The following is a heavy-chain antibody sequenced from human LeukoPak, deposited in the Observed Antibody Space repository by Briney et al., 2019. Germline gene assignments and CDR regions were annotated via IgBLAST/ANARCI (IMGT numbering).Heavy chain of an antibody. D-gene: IGHD1-1*01. V-gene: IGHV4-59*01. CDR1: GGPISPYY. J-gene: IGHJ5*02. CDR2: IYHDWST. Sequence: SETLSLTCTVSGGPISPYYWSWIRQPPGKGLEWIGYIYHDWSTNYNPSLKSRVTISVDTAKNQFSLKLTPVTAADTAVYYCARWANWNHDHWGQGTLVTVSS. CDR3: ARWANWNHDH.